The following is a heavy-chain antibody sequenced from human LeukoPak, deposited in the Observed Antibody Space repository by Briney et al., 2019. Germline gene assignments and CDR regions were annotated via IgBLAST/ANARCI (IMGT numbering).Heavy chain of an antibody. J-gene: IGHJ5*02. D-gene: IGHD2-2*02. Sequence: GSLRLSCAASGFTFSSYAMSWVRQPPGKGLEWIGSIYYSGSTYYNPSLKSRVTISVDTSKNQFSLKLSSVTAADTAVYYCARGAYCSSTSCYISWFDPWGQGTLVTVSS. CDR3: ARGAYCSSTSCYISWFDP. CDR1: GFTFSSYA. CDR2: IYYSGST. V-gene: IGHV4-39*07.